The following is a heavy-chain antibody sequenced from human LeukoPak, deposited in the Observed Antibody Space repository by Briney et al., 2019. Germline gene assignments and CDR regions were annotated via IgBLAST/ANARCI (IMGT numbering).Heavy chain of an antibody. Sequence: GGPLRLFCAASGFTFTSYDMHWVRQAPGKGLQWVALISYGGSNKYYADSVKGRFTISRDNSKNTLYLQMNSLKAGDTAVYYCAKDRGWLGESSHFDYWGQGTLVTVSS. D-gene: IGHD3-10*01. V-gene: IGHV3-30*18. CDR3: AKDRGWLGESSHFDY. CDR1: GFTFTSYD. J-gene: IGHJ4*03. CDR2: ISYGGSNK.